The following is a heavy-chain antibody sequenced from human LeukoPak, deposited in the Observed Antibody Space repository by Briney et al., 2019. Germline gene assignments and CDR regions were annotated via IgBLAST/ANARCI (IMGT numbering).Heavy chain of an antibody. J-gene: IGHJ4*02. CDR2: ISSSSSYI. V-gene: IGHV3-21*01. CDR3: ARDLPKSGATSYYFDY. Sequence: PGRSLRLSCAASGFIFSNYSMNWVRQAPGKGLEWVSSISSSSSYIYYADSVKGRFTISRDNAKNSLYLQMNSLRAEDTAVYYCARDLPKSGATSYYFDYWGQGTLVTVSS. CDR1: GFIFSNYS. D-gene: IGHD5-12*01.